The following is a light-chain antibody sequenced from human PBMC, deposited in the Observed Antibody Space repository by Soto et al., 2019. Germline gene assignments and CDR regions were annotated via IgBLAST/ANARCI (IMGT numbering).Light chain of an antibody. J-gene: IGKJ1*01. CDR3: QEYNSGWR. Sequence: DIQMTQSPSTLSGSVGDRVTITCRASQTISSWLAWYQQKPGKAPKLLIYKASTLKSGVPTRFSGSGSGTEFTLSINSLQPDDFATYYCQEYNSGWRFGQGTKVDI. V-gene: IGKV1-5*03. CDR2: KAS. CDR1: QTISSW.